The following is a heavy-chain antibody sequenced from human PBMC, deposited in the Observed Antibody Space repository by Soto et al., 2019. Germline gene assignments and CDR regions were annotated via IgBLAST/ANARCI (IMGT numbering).Heavy chain of an antibody. CDR1: GGTFSSYV. V-gene: IGHV1-69*06. CDR3: ARGAGIAAAKNAYYYYYGMDV. J-gene: IGHJ6*02. D-gene: IGHD6-13*01. CDR2: IIPIFGTA. Sequence: QVQLVQSGAEVKKPGSSVKVSCKASGGTFSSYVISWVRQAPGQGLEWMGGIIPIFGTANYAQKFQGRVTITADKSTSTAYMELSSLRSEDTAVYYCARGAGIAAAKNAYYYYYGMDVWGQGTTVTVSS.